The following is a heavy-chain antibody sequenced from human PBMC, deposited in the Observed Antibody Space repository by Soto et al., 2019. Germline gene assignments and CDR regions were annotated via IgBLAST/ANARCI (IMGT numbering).Heavy chain of an antibody. CDR2: IKSKTDGGTT. D-gene: IGHD3-10*01. J-gene: IGHJ6*02. Sequence: PGGSLRLSCAASGFTFSNAWMNWVRQAPGKGLEWVGRIKSKTDGGTTDYAAPVKGRFTISRDDSKNTLYLQMNSLKTEDTAVYYCTTVPPGKQPRVGPPSYGMDVWGQGTTVTVSS. CDR3: TTVPPGKQPRVGPPSYGMDV. V-gene: IGHV3-15*07. CDR1: GFTFSNAW.